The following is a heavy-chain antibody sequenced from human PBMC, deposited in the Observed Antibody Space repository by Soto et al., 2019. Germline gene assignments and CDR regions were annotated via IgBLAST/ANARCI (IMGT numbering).Heavy chain of an antibody. D-gene: IGHD1-7*01. CDR1: GGSISNYY. V-gene: IGHV4-59*03. J-gene: IGHJ4*02. CDR3: AKGGTAKLIY. Sequence: PSETLSLTCTVSGGSISNYYWSWIRQTPGKGLEWIGYIYYTGDTNYNPSLKSRVTISVDTSKNQFSLKLTSVTAADTAIYYCAKGGTAKLIYWGQGTQVTVSS. CDR2: IYYTGDT.